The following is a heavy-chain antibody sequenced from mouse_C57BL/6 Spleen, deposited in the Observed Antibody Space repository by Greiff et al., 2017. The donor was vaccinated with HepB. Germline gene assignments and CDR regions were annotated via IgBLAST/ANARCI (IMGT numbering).Heavy chain of an antibody. J-gene: IGHJ2*01. CDR1: GFTFTDYY. V-gene: IGHV7-3*01. D-gene: IGHD1-1*01. CDR3: ATYYGRSHFDY. Sequence: EVQVVESGGGLVQPGGSLSLSCAASGFTFTDYYMSWVRQPPGKALEWLGFIRNKANGYTTEYSASVKGRFTISRDNSQSILYLQMNALRAEDSATYYCATYYGRSHFDYWGQGTTLTVSS. CDR2: IRNKANGYTT.